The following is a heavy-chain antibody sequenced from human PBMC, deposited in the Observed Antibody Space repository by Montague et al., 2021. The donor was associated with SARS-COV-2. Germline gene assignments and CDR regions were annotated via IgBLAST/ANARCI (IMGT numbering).Heavy chain of an antibody. CDR1: IGSISSGSYY. CDR3: ARDGYSSGWNGLHWFDP. V-gene: IGHV4-61*02. Sequence: TLCLTCTVSIGSISSGSYYWSWIRQPAGKGLEWIGRIYTSGSTNYNPSLKSRVTISVDTSKNQFSLKLSSVTAADTAVYYCARDGYSSGWNGLHWFDPWGQGTLVTVSS. D-gene: IGHD6-25*01. CDR2: IYTSGST. J-gene: IGHJ5*02.